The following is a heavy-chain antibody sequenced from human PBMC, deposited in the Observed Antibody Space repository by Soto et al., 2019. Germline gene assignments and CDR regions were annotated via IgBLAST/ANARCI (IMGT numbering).Heavy chain of an antibody. CDR1: GFTFSSYS. V-gene: IGHV3-48*01. D-gene: IGHD2-15*01. Sequence: EVRLVESGGGLVQPGGSLRLSCAASGFTFSSYSMNWVRQAPGKGLEWVSYISSSSSTIYYADSVKGRFTISRDNAKNSLYLQMNSLRAEDTAVYYCATEEGLLHWFDPWVQGTLVTVSS. CDR2: ISSSSSTI. J-gene: IGHJ5*02. CDR3: ATEEGLLHWFDP.